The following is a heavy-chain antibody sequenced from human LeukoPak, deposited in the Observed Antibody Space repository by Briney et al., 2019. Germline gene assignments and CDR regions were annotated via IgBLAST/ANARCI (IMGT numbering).Heavy chain of an antibody. CDR2: INPNSGGT. CDR1: GYTFTGYY. V-gene: IGHV1-2*02. Sequence: SVKVSCKASGYTFTGYYMHWVRQAPGQGLEWMGWINPNSGGTNYAQKFQGRVTMTRDTSICTAYMELSRLRSDDTAVYYCASGRSGYCSGGSCYSGGPADPWGQGTLVTVSS. J-gene: IGHJ5*02. CDR3: ASGRSGYCSGGSCYSGGPADP. D-gene: IGHD2-15*01.